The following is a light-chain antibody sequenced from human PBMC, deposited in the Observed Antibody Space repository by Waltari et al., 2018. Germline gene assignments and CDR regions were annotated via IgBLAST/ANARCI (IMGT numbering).Light chain of an antibody. CDR3: QQYNNYPWT. J-gene: IGKJ1*01. Sequence: EKVITQSPATLSVSPGERATISCRASESINRGLAWYQQKPGQPPRLLIYGASARATGIPARFSGNGSETEFTLTISSLQSEDFALYFCQQYNNYPWTFGQGTKVEIK. V-gene: IGKV3D-15*01. CDR1: ESINRG. CDR2: GAS.